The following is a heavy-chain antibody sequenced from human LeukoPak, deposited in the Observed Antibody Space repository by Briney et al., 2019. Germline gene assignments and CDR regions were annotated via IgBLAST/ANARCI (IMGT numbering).Heavy chain of an antibody. CDR3: ARTTGKSTDVTHHYYGMDV. CDR1: GFTFSDYY. CDR2: ISSSSSYT. D-gene: IGHD1-1*01. V-gene: IGHV3-11*06. J-gene: IGHJ6*02. Sequence: GGSLRLSCAASGFTFSDYYMSWIRQAPGKGLEWVSYISSSSSYTNYADSVKGRFTISRDNAKNSLYLQMNSLRAEDTAVYYCARTTGKSTDVTHHYYGMDVWGRGTTVTVSS.